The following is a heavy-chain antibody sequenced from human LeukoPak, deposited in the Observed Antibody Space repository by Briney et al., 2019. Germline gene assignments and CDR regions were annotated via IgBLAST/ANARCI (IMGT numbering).Heavy chain of an antibody. V-gene: IGHV3-48*03. CDR1: GFTFSSYE. J-gene: IGHJ6*03. CDR3: ARGGLLWFGEPYMDV. CDR2: VSSSGSTI. Sequence: GGSLRLSCAASGFTFSSYEMNWVRQAPGKGLEWVSYVSSSGSTIYYADSVKGRFTISRDNAKNSLYLQMNSLRAEDTAVYYCARGGLLWFGEPYMDVWGKGTTVTISS. D-gene: IGHD3-10*01.